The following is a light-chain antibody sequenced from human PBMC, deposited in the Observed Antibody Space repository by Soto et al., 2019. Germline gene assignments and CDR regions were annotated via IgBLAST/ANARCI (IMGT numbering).Light chain of an antibody. V-gene: IGKV1D-16*01. CDR2: TGS. CDR1: QGIKNW. J-gene: IGKJ2*01. CDR3: QQYNSYPYT. Sequence: IQMAHSPSYVAACLGDRVAVACRATQGIKNWLAWYQQKPGKAPNLLIYTGSSWQSGVPARFSGSGSGTDFTLTITSLQPDDFATYFCQQYNSYPYTFGQGTKVDIK.